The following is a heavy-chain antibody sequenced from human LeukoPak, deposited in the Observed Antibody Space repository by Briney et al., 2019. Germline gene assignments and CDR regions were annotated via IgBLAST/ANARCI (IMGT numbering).Heavy chain of an antibody. D-gene: IGHD5/OR15-5a*01. J-gene: IGHJ6*03. CDR1: GYTFTVYY. V-gene: IGHV1-2*02. Sequence: GASVKVSFKASGYTFTVYYMHWVRQAPGQGLEWMGWINPNSGGTNYAQKFQGRVTMTRDTSISTAYMELSRLRSDDTAVYYCARVSLRYYYYMDVWGKGTTVTVSS. CDR2: INPNSGGT. CDR3: ARVSLRYYYYMDV.